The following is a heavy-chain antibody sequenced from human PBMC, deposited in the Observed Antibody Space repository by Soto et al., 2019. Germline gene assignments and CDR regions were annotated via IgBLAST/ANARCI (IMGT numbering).Heavy chain of an antibody. J-gene: IGHJ4*02. V-gene: IGHV4-39*01. D-gene: IGHD3-16*01. CDR1: GGSISSSSYY. Sequence: PSETLSLTCTVSGGSISSSSYYWGWIRQPPGKGLEWIGSIYYSGSTYYKPSLKSRVTISVDTSKNQFSLKLSSVTAADTAVYYCAILAPDDYDYIWGPPRYYFDYWGQGTLVTVSS. CDR3: AILAPDDYDYIWGPPRYYFDY. CDR2: IYYSGST.